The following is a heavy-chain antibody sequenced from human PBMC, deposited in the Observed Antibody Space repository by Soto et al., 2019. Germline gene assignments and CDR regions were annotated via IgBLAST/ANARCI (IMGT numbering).Heavy chain of an antibody. V-gene: IGHV4-59*12. CDR1: GAPITINY. CDR3: AREPQRRPLRPGGKFDY. CDR2: IYYSGST. J-gene: IGHJ4*02. D-gene: IGHD1-1*01. Sequence: SETLSLTCTVSGAPITINYWSWIRQAPGKGLEWIGYIYYSGSTTYNPSLKSRVTISVDTSKNQFSLKLSSVTAADTAVYYCAREPQRRPLRPGGKFDYRGQGTLVTVSS.